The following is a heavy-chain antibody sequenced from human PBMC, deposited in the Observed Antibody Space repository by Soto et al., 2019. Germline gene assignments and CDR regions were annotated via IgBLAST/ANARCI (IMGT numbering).Heavy chain of an antibody. Sequence: SVKDSCKASGYTFPTYGISWVRQAPGHGLEWIGRIIPMFGIASYAQKFQGRVTITADESTSTAYMELSSLRSDDTAVYYCARGDRDRETGLVPAAIDGMDVWGQGTTVTVSS. CDR3: ARGDRDRETGLVPAAIDGMDV. CDR2: IIPMFGIA. V-gene: IGHV1-69*13. J-gene: IGHJ6*02. CDR1: GYTFPTYG. D-gene: IGHD2-2*01.